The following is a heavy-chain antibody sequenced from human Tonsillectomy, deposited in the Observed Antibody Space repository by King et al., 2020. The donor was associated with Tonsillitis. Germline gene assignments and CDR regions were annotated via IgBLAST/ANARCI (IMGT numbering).Heavy chain of an antibody. J-gene: IGHJ4*02. Sequence: VQLVESGGGVVQPGRSLRLSCAASGFTFGSYSMHWVRQATGKGLEWVAVTSFDGGKRYYTDSVKGRFTISRDNSKNTLDLQMNSLRAEDTAVYYCVRDYYYASGSFYTPFDSWGQGTLVTVSS. CDR3: VRDYYYASGSFYTPFDS. V-gene: IGHV3-30-3*01. CDR1: GFTFGSYS. D-gene: IGHD3-10*01. CDR2: TSFDGGKR.